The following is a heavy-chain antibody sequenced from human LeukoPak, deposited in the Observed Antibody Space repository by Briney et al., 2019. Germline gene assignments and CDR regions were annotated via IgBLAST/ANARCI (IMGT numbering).Heavy chain of an antibody. J-gene: IGHJ4*02. CDR1: GFIFSTYA. CDR3: ARVISAAPGKGYFDY. D-gene: IGHD6-13*01. V-gene: IGHV3-23*01. CDR2: ICGSGGNT. Sequence: PSGGSLRLSCATSGFIFSTYALSWVRQAPGKGLEWASSICGSGGNTYHADSVTGRFTISRDSSKNTLYLQMNSLRAEDTAIECCARVISAAPGKGYFDYWGQGTLVTVSS.